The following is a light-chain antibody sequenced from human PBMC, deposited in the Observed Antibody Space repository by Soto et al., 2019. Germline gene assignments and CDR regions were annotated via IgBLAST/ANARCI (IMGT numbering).Light chain of an antibody. CDR3: QQSYST. Sequence: DIQMTQPPSSLSASVGDRFTITCRASQSISSYLNWYQQKPGKAPKLLIYAASSLQRGVPSRFSGSGSGTDFTLTISSLQPEDFATYYCQQSYSTFGQGTRLEIK. V-gene: IGKV1-39*01. CDR2: AAS. J-gene: IGKJ5*01. CDR1: QSISSY.